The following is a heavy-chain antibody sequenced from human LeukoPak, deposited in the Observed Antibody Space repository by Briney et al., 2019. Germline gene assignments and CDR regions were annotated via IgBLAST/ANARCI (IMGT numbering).Heavy chain of an antibody. CDR1: GFIFSNYW. CDR2: IRQDGSEI. J-gene: IGHJ6*04. CDR3: AELGITMIGGV. Sequence: PGGSLRLSCAASGFIFSNYWMSWVRQAPGKGLEWVANIRQDGSEIYYVDSVKGRFTISRDNARNSLYLQMNSLRAEDTAVYYCAELGITMIGGVWGKGTTVTISS. V-gene: IGHV3-7*01. D-gene: IGHD3-10*02.